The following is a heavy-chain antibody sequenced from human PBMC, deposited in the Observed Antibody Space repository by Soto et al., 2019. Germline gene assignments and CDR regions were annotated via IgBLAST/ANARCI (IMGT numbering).Heavy chain of an antibody. Sequence: QVQLVESGGGLVKPGGSLRLSCAASGFTFSDYYMSWIRQAPGKGLEWVSYISSSGSTIYYADSVKGRFTISRDNAKNSLYLQMNILRSEDTAVYYCEKDLSRDISSWYYYYGMDVWGQGTTVTVSS. CDR1: GFTFSDYY. CDR2: ISSSGSTI. J-gene: IGHJ6*02. D-gene: IGHD6-13*01. V-gene: IGHV3-11*01. CDR3: EKDLSRDISSWYYYYGMDV.